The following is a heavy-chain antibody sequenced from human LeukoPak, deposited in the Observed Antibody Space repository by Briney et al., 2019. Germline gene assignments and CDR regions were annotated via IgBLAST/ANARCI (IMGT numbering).Heavy chain of an antibody. Sequence: PGGSLRLSCAASGFTFSSYGMHWVRQAPGKGLEWVAVIWYDGSNKYYADSVKGRFTISRDNSKNTLYLQMNSLRAEDTAVYYCARDSPYYYDSSGYSTFNHYYYGMDVWGQGTTVTVSS. V-gene: IGHV3-33*01. CDR3: ARDSPYYYDSSGYSTFNHYYYGMDV. CDR1: GFTFSSYG. CDR2: IWYDGSNK. J-gene: IGHJ6*02. D-gene: IGHD3-22*01.